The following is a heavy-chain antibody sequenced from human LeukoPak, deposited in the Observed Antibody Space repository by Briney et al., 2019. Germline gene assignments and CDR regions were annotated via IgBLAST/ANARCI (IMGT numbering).Heavy chain of an antibody. Sequence: PGGSLRLSCAASGFTASSNYMSWVRQAPGKGLEWVAFIWYDGNDKYYRDSVKGRYTISRDNSKNMVYLQMSNLRAKDTAVYHCAKDISTGWNFDYWGQGTLVTVSS. CDR2: IWYDGNDK. CDR1: GFTASSNY. J-gene: IGHJ4*02. D-gene: IGHD6-25*01. V-gene: IGHV3-30*02. CDR3: AKDISTGWNFDY.